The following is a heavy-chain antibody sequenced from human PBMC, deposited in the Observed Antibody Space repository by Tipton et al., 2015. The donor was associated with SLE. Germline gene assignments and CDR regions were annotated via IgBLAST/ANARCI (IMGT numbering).Heavy chain of an antibody. V-gene: IGHV4-34*01. D-gene: IGHD7-27*01. Sequence: LRLSCAASGFTVSSNYMSWVRQPPGKGLEWIGEINHSGDTNYNPSLKSRVTISVDTSKNHFSLELASVTAADTAVYYCARGLTAETGGDAFDIWGQGTMVTVSS. J-gene: IGHJ3*02. CDR2: INHSGDT. CDR1: GFTVSSNY. CDR3: ARGLTAETGGDAFDI.